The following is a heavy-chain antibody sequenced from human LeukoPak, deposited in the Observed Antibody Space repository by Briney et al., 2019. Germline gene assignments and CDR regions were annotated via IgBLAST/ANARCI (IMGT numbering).Heavy chain of an antibody. CDR1: GGSISSSNW. V-gene: IGHV4-4*02. Sequence: SETLSLTCAVSGGSISSSNWWSWVRQPPGKGLEWIGEIYHSGSTNCNPSLESRVTISVDKSKNQFSLKLSSVTAADTAVCYCARTKYYDILTGVYYYYGMDVWGQGTTVTVSS. CDR2: IYHSGST. CDR3: ARTKYYDILTGVYYYYGMDV. J-gene: IGHJ6*02. D-gene: IGHD3-9*01.